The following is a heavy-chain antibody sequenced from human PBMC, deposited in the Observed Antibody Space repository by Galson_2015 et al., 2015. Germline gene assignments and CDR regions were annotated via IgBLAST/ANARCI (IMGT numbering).Heavy chain of an antibody. J-gene: IGHJ4*02. CDR3: ARDLRGGGFNADF. CDR1: GGSISSDFW. D-gene: IGHD5-24*01. V-gene: IGHV4-4*02. CDR2: IYHDGDI. Sequence: ETLSLTCAVSGGSISSDFWWTWVRQPLGKGLEWIAEIYHDGDINYNPSLQSRVALSVDMSKNQFSLKLSSLTAADTAVYYCARDLRGGGFNADFWGQGTLVTVSS.